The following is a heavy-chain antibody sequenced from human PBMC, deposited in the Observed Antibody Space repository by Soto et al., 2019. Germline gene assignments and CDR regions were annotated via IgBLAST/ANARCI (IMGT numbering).Heavy chain of an antibody. J-gene: IGHJ6*02. D-gene: IGHD2-2*01. CDR2: IIPIFGTA. V-gene: IGHV1-69*13. Sequence: RASVKVSCKASGGTFSSYAISWVRQAPGQGLEWMGGIIPIFGTANYAQKFQGRVTITADESTSTAYMELSSLRSEDTAVYYCARVDCSSTSCYPGGYYYYHGMDVWGQGTTVTVSS. CDR3: ARVDCSSTSCYPGGYYYYHGMDV. CDR1: GGTFSSYA.